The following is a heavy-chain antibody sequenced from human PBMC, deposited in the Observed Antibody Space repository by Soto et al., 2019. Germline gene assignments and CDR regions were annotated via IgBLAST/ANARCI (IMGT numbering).Heavy chain of an antibody. CDR2: IYYSGST. Sequence: TLSLTCTFSVGSISSGGYYWSWIRQHPGKGLEWIGYIYYSGSTYYNPSLKSRVTISVDTSKNQFSLKLSSVTAADTAVYYCARENYGDYLNWFDPWGQGTLVTVSS. CDR1: VGSISSGGYY. D-gene: IGHD4-17*01. V-gene: IGHV4-31*03. J-gene: IGHJ5*02. CDR3: ARENYGDYLNWFDP.